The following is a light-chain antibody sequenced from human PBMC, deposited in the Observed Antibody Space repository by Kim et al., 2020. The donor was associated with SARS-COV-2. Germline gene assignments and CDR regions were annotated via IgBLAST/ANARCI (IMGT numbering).Light chain of an antibody. J-gene: IGLJ3*02. CDR1: SRDVGDYDY. CDR3: LSYTSTSTWV. CDR2: DVS. Sequence: QSALTQPASVSGSPGQSITISCSGTSRDVGDYDYVSWYEQRPGKAPKLIIYDVSKRPSGVSDRFSGSKSVNTASLTISGLQVEDEADYYCLSYTSTSTWVFGGGTKVTVL. V-gene: IGLV2-14*03.